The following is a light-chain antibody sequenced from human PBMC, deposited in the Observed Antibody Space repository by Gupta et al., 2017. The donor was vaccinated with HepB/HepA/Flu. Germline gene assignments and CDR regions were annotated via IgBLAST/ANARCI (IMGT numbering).Light chain of an antibody. Sequence: DIQMTQSPSTLSASVGDRVTITCRASQSTSSWLAWYQQKPGKAPKFLIYKASNLESGVPSRFSGSGSGTEFTLTISGLQPDDFAIYYCQQYLTFPLTFGGGTKVEIK. CDR1: QSTSSW. J-gene: IGKJ4*01. V-gene: IGKV1-5*03. CDR3: QQYLTFPLT. CDR2: KAS.